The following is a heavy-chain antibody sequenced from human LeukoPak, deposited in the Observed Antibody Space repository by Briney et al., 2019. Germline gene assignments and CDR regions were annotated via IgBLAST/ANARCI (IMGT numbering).Heavy chain of an antibody. CDR3: ANRKWLVGNYFDY. Sequence: PGGSLRLSCAASGFTFSNAWMSWVRQAPGKGLEWVGRIKSKTDGGTTDYAAPVKGRFTISRDDSKNTLYLQMNSLKTEDTAVYYCANRKWLVGNYFDYWGQGTLVTVSS. V-gene: IGHV3-15*01. J-gene: IGHJ4*02. CDR1: GFTFSNAW. CDR2: IKSKTDGGTT. D-gene: IGHD6-19*01.